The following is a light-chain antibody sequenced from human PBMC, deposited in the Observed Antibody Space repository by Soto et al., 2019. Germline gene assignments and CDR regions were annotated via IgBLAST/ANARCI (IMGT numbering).Light chain of an antibody. V-gene: IGKV3-20*01. Sequence: EVVLTQSPGTLSLSQGERATLSCRASQSLSSRNLAWYQQKPGQAPRPLIYGVSSRATGIPDRFSGSGSGTDFTLTISRLEPEDFAVYYCQQYDSSPRTFGQGTKVDIK. J-gene: IGKJ1*01. CDR2: GVS. CDR1: QSLSSRN. CDR3: QQYDSSPRT.